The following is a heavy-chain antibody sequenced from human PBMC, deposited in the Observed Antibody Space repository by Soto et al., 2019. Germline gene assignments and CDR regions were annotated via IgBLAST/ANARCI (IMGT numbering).Heavy chain of an antibody. Sequence: GGSLRLSCAASGFTFSSYGMHWVRQAPGKGLEWVAVISYDGSNKYYADSVKGRFTISRDNSKNTLYLQMNSLRAEDTAVYYCAKEGGRYYDSSGYVDYFDYWGQGTLVTVSS. CDR2: ISYDGSNK. J-gene: IGHJ4*02. CDR1: GFTFSSYG. D-gene: IGHD3-22*01. V-gene: IGHV3-30*18. CDR3: AKEGGRYYDSSGYVDYFDY.